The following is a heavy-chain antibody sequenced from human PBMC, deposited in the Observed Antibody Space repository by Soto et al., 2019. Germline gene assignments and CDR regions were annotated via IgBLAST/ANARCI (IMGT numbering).Heavy chain of an antibody. V-gene: IGHV3-53*04. J-gene: IGHJ6*02. CDR1: GFTVSSNY. D-gene: IGHD3-10*01. Sequence: EVQLVESGGGLVQPGGSLRLSCAASGFTVSSNYMSWVRQAPGKGLEWVSVIYSGGSTYYADSVKGRFTISRHNSKNTLYLQMNSLRAEDTAVYYCARMYYHGSGNTHGMDAWGQGTTVTVSS. CDR2: IYSGGST. CDR3: ARMYYHGSGNTHGMDA.